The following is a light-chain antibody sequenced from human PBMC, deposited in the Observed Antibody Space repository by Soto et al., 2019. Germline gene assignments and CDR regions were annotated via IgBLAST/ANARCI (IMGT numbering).Light chain of an antibody. CDR2: EVS. CDR1: SSDVGGYNY. Sequence: QSVLTQPPSASGSPGQSVTISCTGTSSDVGGYNYVSWYQQHPGKAPKLMIYEVSERPSGVPDRFSGSKSGNTASLTVSGLQAEDEGDYYCSSYAGSNNVVFGGGTQLTVL. J-gene: IGLJ2*01. V-gene: IGLV2-8*01. CDR3: SSYAGSNNVV.